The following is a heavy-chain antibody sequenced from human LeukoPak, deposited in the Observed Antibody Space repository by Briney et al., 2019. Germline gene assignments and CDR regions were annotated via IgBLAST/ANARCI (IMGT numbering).Heavy chain of an antibody. V-gene: IGHV5-51*01. D-gene: IGHD5-18*01. CDR2: IYPGDSDT. CDR1: GYSFTSYW. J-gene: IGHJ4*02. CDR3: ATTGVRYSYGLDY. Sequence: GESLKISCKGSGYSFTSYWIDWVRQMPGKGLEWMGIIYPGDSDTRYSPSFQGQVTISADKSISTAYLQWSSLKASDTAMYYCATTGVRYSYGLDYWGQGTLVTVSS.